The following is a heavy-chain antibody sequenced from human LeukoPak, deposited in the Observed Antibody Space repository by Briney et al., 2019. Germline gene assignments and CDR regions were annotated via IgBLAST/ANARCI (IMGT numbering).Heavy chain of an antibody. CDR3: ARGSSGWYNFDY. CDR1: GYTFTGYY. J-gene: IGHJ4*02. D-gene: IGHD6-19*01. CDR2: INPNSGGT. V-gene: IGHV1-2*02. Sequence: ASVKVSCKASGYTFTGYYTHWVRQAPGQGLEWMGWINPNSGGTNYAQKFQGRVTMTRDTSISTAYMELSRLRSDDTAVYYCARGSSGWYNFDYWGQGTLVTVSS.